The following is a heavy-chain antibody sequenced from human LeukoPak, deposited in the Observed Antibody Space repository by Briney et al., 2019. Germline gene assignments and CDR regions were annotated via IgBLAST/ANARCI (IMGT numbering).Heavy chain of an antibody. J-gene: IGHJ3*02. V-gene: IGHV4-59*01. CDR3: ARDTRGYGAFDI. CDR2: IYYSGST. D-gene: IGHD5-12*01. Sequence: PSETLSLTCTVSGGSISSYYWSWLRQPPGKGLEWIGYIYYSGSTNYNPSLKSRVTISVCTSKNQFSLKLSSVTAADTAVYYCARDTRGYGAFDIWGQGTMVTVSS. CDR1: GGSISSYY.